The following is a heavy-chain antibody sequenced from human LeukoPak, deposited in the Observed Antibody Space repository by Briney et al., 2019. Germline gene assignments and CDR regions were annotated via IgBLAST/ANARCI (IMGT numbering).Heavy chain of an antibody. CDR3: ARGRQERYDYVWVSYRYTLNFDY. V-gene: IGHV4-34*01. CDR1: GGSFSGYY. CDR2: INHSGST. Sequence: PSETLSLTCAVYGGSFSGYYWSWIRQPPGKGLEWIGEINHSGSTNYNPSLKSRVTISVDTSKNQFSLKLSSVTAADTAVYYCARGRQERYDYVWVSYRYTLNFDYWGQGTLVTVSS. D-gene: IGHD3-16*02. J-gene: IGHJ4*02.